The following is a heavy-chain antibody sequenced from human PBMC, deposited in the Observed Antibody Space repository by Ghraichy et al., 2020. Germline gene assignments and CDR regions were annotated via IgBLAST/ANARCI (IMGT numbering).Heavy chain of an antibody. J-gene: IGHJ2*01. D-gene: IGHD3-10*01. Sequence: GGSLRLSCAASGLTFSRYAMSWVRQAPGKRLEWVSGLSGSGGNTYYADSVKGRFTISRDNSKNTLFLQIIGLRADDTAVYYCAKDRGVSLDWDFDLWGRGALVIVSS. CDR2: LSGSGGNT. V-gene: IGHV3-23*01. CDR3: AKDRGVSLDWDFDL. CDR1: GLTFSRYA.